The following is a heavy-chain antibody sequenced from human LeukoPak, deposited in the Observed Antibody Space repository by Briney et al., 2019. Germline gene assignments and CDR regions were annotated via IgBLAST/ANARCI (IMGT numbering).Heavy chain of an antibody. J-gene: IGHJ4*02. V-gene: IGHV3-30*02. CDR3: AKARLPMDDSSGYYLDY. Sequence: GGSLRLSCAASGFTFSSYGMHWVRQSPGKGLEWVAFIRSDGSNKYYADSVKGRFTISRDNSKHTLFLQMNSLRAEDTAVYYCAKARLPMDDSSGYYLDYWGQGTLVTVSS. CDR2: IRSDGSNK. CDR1: GFTFSSYG. D-gene: IGHD3-22*01.